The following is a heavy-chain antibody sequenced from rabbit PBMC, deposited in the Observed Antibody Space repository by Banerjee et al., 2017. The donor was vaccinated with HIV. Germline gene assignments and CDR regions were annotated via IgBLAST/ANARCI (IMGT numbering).Heavy chain of an antibody. Sequence: QEQLEESGGDLVKPEGSLTLTCTASGFSFSNKYVMCWVRQAPGKGLEWIACINTISGDTVYATWAKGRFTISKTSSTTVTLQMTSLTAADTATYFCARDLAAVTGWNFNLWGPGTLVTVS. V-gene: IGHV1S45*01. D-gene: IGHD7-1*01. J-gene: IGHJ4*01. CDR3: ARDLAAVTGWNFNL. CDR2: INTISGDT. CDR1: GFSFSNKYV.